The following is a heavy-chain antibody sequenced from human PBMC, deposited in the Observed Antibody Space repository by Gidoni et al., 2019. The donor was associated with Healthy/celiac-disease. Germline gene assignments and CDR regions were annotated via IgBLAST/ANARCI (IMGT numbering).Heavy chain of an antibody. CDR2: IYDSWST. J-gene: IGHJ4*02. Sequence: QVQLQESGPGLAKPSETLSLNCTVFGGSVSSGSYYWSWIRQPPGKGLEWIGYIYDSWSTNYNPSLKSRVTISVDTSKNQFSLKLSSMTAADTAVYYCARDTPSGGTALDYWGQGTLVTVSS. D-gene: IGHD3-16*01. CDR1: GGSVSSGSYY. V-gene: IGHV4-61*01. CDR3: ARDTPSGGTALDY.